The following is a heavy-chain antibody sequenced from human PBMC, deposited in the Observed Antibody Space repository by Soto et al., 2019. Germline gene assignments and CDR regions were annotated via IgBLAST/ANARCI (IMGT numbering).Heavy chain of an antibody. CDR2: INPDGGST. J-gene: IGHJ5*02. CDR1: GYTFTSYH. Sequence: ASVKVSCKASGYTFTSYHIYWVRQAPGQGLEWMGLINPDGGSTSNAHKFQGRVTMTRDTSTSAVYMELSSLRSEDTAVYYCARAYYDSSGYLDPWGQGTLVTVSS. CDR3: ARAYYDSSGYLDP. V-gene: IGHV1-46*01. D-gene: IGHD3-22*01.